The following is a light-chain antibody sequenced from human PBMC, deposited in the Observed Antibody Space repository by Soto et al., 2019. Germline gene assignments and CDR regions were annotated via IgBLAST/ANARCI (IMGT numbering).Light chain of an antibody. J-gene: IGKJ3*01. CDR2: DVS. CDR1: QSVDNY. CDR3: QQRSNRPRFT. V-gene: IGKV3-11*01. Sequence: EIVLTQSPATLSLSPGARATLSCRASQSVDNYLAWYQQKPGQAPRLLIYDVSNMATGTPARFSGSGSGTDFTLSISSLEPEDFAVYYCQQRSNRPRFTFGPGTKVDIK.